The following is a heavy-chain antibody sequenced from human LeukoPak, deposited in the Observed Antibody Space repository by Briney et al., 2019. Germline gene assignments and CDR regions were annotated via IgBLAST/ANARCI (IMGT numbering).Heavy chain of an antibody. CDR1: GFTFDDSA. CDR2: ISWNSGII. J-gene: IGHJ1*01. D-gene: IGHD3-22*01. V-gene: IGHV3-9*01. CDR3: AKAPPYYSDSSGYFQH. Sequence: GGSLRLSCAASGFTFDDSAMHWVRQVPGKGLEWVSGISWNSGIIDYADSVKGRFTISRDNAKNSLYLQTNNLRPDDTAFYYCAKAPPYYSDSSGYFQHWGQGTLVTVSS.